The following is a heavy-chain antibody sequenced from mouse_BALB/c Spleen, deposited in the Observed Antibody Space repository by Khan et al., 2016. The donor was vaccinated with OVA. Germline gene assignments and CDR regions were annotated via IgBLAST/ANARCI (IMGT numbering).Heavy chain of an antibody. CDR3: SRSGYGFGAY. Sequence: QVQLQQSGAELVRPGTSVKVSCKASGYAFTNYLIEWVKQRPGQGLEWSGVINPGSGGTNYNEKFKDKATLTADKSSSTAYMQLSSLTADDSAVYFCSRSGYGFGAYWGPGTLVTVSA. CDR1: GYAFTNYL. J-gene: IGHJ3*01. CDR2: INPGSGGT. D-gene: IGHD3-2*02. V-gene: IGHV1-54*01.